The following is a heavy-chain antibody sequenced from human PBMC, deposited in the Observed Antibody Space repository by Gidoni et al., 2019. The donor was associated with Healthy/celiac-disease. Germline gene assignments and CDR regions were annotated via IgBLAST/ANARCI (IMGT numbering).Heavy chain of an antibody. CDR3: AREAVAGTSYYYYGMDV. Sequence: EVQLVESGGGLVQPGGSLRLSCAASGFPFSSYDVHWVRQATGKGLEWVSAIGTAGDTYYPGSVKGRFTISRENAKNSLYLQMNSLRAGDTAVYYCAREAVAGTSYYYYGMDVWGQGTTVTVSS. J-gene: IGHJ6*02. D-gene: IGHD6-19*01. V-gene: IGHV3-13*01. CDR2: IGTAGDT. CDR1: GFPFSSYD.